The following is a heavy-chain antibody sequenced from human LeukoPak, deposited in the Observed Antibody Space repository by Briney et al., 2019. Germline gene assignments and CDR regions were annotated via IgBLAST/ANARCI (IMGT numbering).Heavy chain of an antibody. D-gene: IGHD3-22*01. CDR3: ARGDLRITMIVVVQLPPDY. J-gene: IGHJ4*02. CDR1: GYTFTSYG. Sequence: ASVKVSCKASGYTFTSYGISWVRQAPGQGLEWMGWISAYNGNTNYAQKLQGRVTMTTDTSTSTAYMELRSLRSDDTAVYYCARGDLRITMIVVVQLPPDYWGQGTLATVSS. CDR2: ISAYNGNT. V-gene: IGHV1-18*01.